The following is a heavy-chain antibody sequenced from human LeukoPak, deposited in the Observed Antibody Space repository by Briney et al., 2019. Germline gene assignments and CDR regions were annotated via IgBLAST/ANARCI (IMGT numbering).Heavy chain of an antibody. Sequence: GGSLRLSCAASGLTFSSYGMHWVRQAPGKGLEWVAVISYNGSNKYYADSVKGRFTISRDNSKNTLYLQMNSLRAEDTAVYYCAKEAGTWGVYFDYWGQGTLVTVSS. D-gene: IGHD6-19*01. J-gene: IGHJ4*02. CDR3: AKEAGTWGVYFDY. V-gene: IGHV3-30*18. CDR2: ISYNGSNK. CDR1: GLTFSSYG.